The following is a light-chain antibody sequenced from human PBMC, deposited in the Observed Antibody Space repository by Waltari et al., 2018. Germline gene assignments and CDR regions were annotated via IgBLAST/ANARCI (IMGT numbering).Light chain of an antibody. J-gene: IGKJ4*01. CDR1: QNVNNF. CDR3: QQRHSWPLT. Sequence: ETVLTQSPVTLSLSPGERATLSCRASQNVNNFLAWYQQKPGQAPRLLIYDTSNRATGIPARFSGSASGTDFTLTISSLEPEDFAVYYCQQRHSWPLTFGGGTKVEIK. CDR2: DTS. V-gene: IGKV3-11*01.